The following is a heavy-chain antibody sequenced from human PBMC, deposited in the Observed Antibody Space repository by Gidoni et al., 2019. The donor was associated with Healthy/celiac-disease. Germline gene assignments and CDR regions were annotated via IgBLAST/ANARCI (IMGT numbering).Heavy chain of an antibody. Sequence: EVQLLESGGGLVQPGGSLRLSCAASGLTFSSYAMSWVRHAPGKGLEWVSAISGSGRSTYYADSVKGRFTISRDNSKNTLYLQMNSLRAEDTAVYYCAKDHRLLWFGESWDYFDYWGQGTLVTVSS. V-gene: IGHV3-23*01. CDR3: AKDHRLLWFGESWDYFDY. CDR1: GLTFSSYA. D-gene: IGHD3-10*01. CDR2: ISGSGRST. J-gene: IGHJ4*02.